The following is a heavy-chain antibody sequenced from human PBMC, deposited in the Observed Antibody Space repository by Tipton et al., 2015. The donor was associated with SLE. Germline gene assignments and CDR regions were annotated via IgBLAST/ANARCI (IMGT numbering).Heavy chain of an antibody. J-gene: IGHJ3*02. D-gene: IGHD2-2*01. V-gene: IGHV4-59*01. CDR2: IYIYNSENS. CDR3: ARGPLEPAVSDDAFDI. CDR1: GGSIRTTY. Sequence: TLSLTCTVSGGSIRTTYWSWLQQPPGKGLEWIGYIYIYNSENSNYNPSLRSRVTVSVDTSNNQFSLKLTSMTAADTAVYYCARGPLEPAVSDDAFDIWGQGTMVTVSS.